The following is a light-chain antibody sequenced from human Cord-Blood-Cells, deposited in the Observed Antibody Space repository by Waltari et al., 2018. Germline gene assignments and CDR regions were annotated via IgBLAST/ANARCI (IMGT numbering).Light chain of an antibody. CDR2: DVS. V-gene: IGLV2-14*01. CDR1: SSDVGGSNY. Sequence: QSALTQPASVSGSPGQSITISCTGTSSDVGGSNYVSWYQQHPGKAPKLMIYDVSNRPSGVSNRFSGSKSGNTASLTISGLQAEDEADYYCSSYTSSSTLVVFGTGTKVTVL. CDR3: SSYTSSSTLVV. J-gene: IGLJ1*01.